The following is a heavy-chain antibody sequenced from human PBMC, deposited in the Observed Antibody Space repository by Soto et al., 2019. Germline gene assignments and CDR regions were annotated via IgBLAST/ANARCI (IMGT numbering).Heavy chain of an antibody. CDR3: ATIVSAGGDY. CDR2: IYYSGST. CDR1: GDSISNTSYY. J-gene: IGHJ4*02. V-gene: IGHV4-39*01. Sequence: QLQLQESGPGLVKPSETLSLTCTVSGDSISNTSYYWGWIRQPPGKGLEWIGSIYYSGSTYYNPSLKSRVTISGDTSKNQFSVKLSSVTAADTAVYYCATIVSAGGDYWGQGTMVTVSS. D-gene: IGHD1-26*01.